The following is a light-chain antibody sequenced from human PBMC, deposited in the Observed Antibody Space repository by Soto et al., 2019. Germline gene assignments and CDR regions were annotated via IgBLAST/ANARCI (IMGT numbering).Light chain of an antibody. CDR2: DTN. J-gene: IGLJ2*01. Sequence: QSVLTQPPSASGTPGQTVTISCSGSSSNIGFNDVHWYRQLSGTAPQIPIYDTNQQATGVPDRFSGSRSGTSAPLAIHGLQSEDEADYHCAAWDDSLNGPVFGGGTKLTVL. V-gene: IGLV1-44*01. CDR3: AAWDDSLNGPV. CDR1: SSNIGFND.